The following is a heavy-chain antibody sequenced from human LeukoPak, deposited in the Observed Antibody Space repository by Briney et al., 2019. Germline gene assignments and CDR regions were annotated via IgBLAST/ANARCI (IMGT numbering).Heavy chain of an antibody. D-gene: IGHD5/OR15-5a*01. V-gene: IGHV4-34*01. CDR3: ARHRRVSTIPSEFDN. J-gene: IGHJ4*02. Sequence: SETLSLTCAVYGGSFSGYYWSWIRQPPGKGLEWIGEINHSGSTYYNPSLKSRVTISVDTSKNQFSLKLSSVTAADTAIYYCARHRRVSTIPSEFDNWGQGTLVTVSS. CDR1: GGSFSGYY. CDR2: INHSGST.